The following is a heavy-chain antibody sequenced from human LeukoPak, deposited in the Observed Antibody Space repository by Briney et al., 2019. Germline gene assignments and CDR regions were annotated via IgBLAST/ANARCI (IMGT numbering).Heavy chain of an antibody. CDR2: ISYDGSNQ. V-gene: IGHV3-30-3*01. CDR3: AREPRITIFGVVMGLDY. D-gene: IGHD3-3*01. CDR1: GFTFSSYA. J-gene: IGHJ4*02. Sequence: PGRSLRLSCTASGFTFSSYAMHWVRQAPGKGLEWVAVISYDGSNQYYADSVKGRFTISRDNSKNTLYLQMNSLRAEDTAVYYCAREPRITIFGVVMGLDYWGQGTLVTVSS.